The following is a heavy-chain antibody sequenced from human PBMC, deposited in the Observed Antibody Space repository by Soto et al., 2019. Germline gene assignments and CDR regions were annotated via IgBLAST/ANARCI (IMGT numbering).Heavy chain of an antibody. V-gene: IGHV4-39*01. CDR1: GSSINSSGYY. CDR2: MFYGVST. CDR3: ARLPSRHLVDY. Sequence: CTVSGSSINSSGYYWGWIRQPPGKGLEWIGSMFYGVSTYYNPSLKSRVTVSVDTSKNQFSLNLRSVTAADTAVYYCARLPSRHLVDYWGKAT. D-gene: IGHD3-3*02. J-gene: IGHJ4*02.